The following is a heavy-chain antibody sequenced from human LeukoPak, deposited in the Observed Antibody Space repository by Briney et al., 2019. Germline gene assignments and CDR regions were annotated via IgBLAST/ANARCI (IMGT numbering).Heavy chain of an antibody. D-gene: IGHD3-22*01. V-gene: IGHV3-23*01. Sequence: GGSLRLSCAVSGFTFSSYAMSWVRQAPGKGLEWVSFISPSADRTSNADSVEGRFTISRDNPRNTLYLQMNSLRDEDTAVYYCAIMHGYYDGSGYWVQWGQGTLVTVSS. CDR3: AIMHGYYDGSGYWVQ. J-gene: IGHJ4*02. CDR1: GFTFSSYA. CDR2: ISPSADRT.